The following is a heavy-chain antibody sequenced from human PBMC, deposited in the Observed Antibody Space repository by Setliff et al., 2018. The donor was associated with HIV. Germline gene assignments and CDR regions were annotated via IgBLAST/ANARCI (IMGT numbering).Heavy chain of an antibody. CDR1: GGTLSSHA. V-gene: IGHV1-18*01. CDR3: ARGVPADAYAFDI. D-gene: IGHD2-2*01. CDR2: ISAHNGHT. J-gene: IGHJ3*02. Sequence: ASVKVSCKLSGGTLSSHALSWVRQAPGQGLEWMGWISAHNGHTDYAQKFQDRVTMSTDTSTTTAFMELRSLISDDTAVYYCARGVPADAYAFDIWGQGTLVTVSS.